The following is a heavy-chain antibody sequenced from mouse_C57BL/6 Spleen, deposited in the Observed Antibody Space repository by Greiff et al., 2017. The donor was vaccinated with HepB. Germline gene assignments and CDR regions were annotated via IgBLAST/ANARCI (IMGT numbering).Heavy chain of an antibody. D-gene: IGHD5-5*01. Sequence: QVQLQQSGAELVRPGASVTLSCKASGYTFTDYEMHWVKQTPVHGLEWIGAIDPETGGTAYNQKFKGKAILTADKSSSTAYMELRSLTSEDSAVYYCTREGDYPRAMDYWGQGTSVTVSS. CDR2: IDPETGGT. CDR3: TREGDYPRAMDY. CDR1: GYTFTDYE. V-gene: IGHV1-15*01. J-gene: IGHJ4*01.